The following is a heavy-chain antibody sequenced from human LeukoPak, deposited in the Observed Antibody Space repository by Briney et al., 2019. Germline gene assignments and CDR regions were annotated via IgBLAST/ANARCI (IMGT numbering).Heavy chain of an antibody. CDR2: INPNSGGT. CDR3: ASSLAAAGTPLGDY. D-gene: IGHD6-13*01. J-gene: IGHJ4*02. Sequence: GASVKVSCKASGYTLTGYYMHWVRQAPGQGLEWMGRINPNSGGTNYAQKFQGRVTMTRDTSISTAYMELSRLRSDDTAVYYCASSLAAAGTPLGDYWGQGTLVTVSS. CDR1: GYTLTGYY. V-gene: IGHV1-2*06.